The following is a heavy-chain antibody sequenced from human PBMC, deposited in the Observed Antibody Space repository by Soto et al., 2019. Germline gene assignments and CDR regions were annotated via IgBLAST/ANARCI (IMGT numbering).Heavy chain of an antibody. V-gene: IGHV3-23*01. CDR2: GGSGGST. CDR3: VKFRGRAYHYYYMDV. D-gene: IGHD3-16*01. CDR1: GFSFSTYG. Sequence: DVQLLESGGGLAQRGGSLRLSCEASGFSFSTYGMTWVRQAPGKGLEWVSYGGSGGSTYYADSVKGRFTISRDNSKNTLYLQMKSLRAEDTAVYYCVKFRGRAYHYYYMDVWGNGTTVTVSS. J-gene: IGHJ6*03.